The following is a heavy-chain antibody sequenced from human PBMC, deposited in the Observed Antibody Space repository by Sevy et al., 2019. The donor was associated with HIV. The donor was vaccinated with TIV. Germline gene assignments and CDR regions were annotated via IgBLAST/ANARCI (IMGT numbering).Heavy chain of an antibody. J-gene: IGHJ4*02. CDR3: AIESRSDLYLYS. D-gene: IGHD2-21*02. CDR1: GFTFSDYG. Sequence: GGSLRLSCAASGFTFSDYGMHWVRQAPGKGLEWVAAIWSDGNNKYYKDSVKGRLTIFRDNSKNTQYLQMNSLRVDDTDVYFCAIESRSDLYLYSWGQGTLVTVSS. CDR2: IWSDGNNK. V-gene: IGHV3-33*01.